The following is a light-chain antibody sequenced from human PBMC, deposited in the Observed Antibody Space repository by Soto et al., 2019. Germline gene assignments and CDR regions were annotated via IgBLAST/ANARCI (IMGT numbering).Light chain of an antibody. CDR1: SSDIGGYNY. CDR2: DVS. V-gene: IGLV2-14*03. CDR3: SSYTTSTTYV. Sequence: QSALTQPASVSGSPGQSIAISCTGTSSDIGGYNYVSWYQQHLGKAPKLIIYDVSNRPSGISTRFSGSKSGNTASLTISGLQAEDEADYHCSSYTTSTTYVFGTATKVTVL. J-gene: IGLJ1*01.